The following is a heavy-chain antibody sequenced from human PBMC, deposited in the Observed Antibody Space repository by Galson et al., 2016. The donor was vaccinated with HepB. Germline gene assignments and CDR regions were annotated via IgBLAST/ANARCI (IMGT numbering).Heavy chain of an antibody. Sequence: SLRLSCAASGFTFINYVMTWVRQVPGKGLDWVSSIRSGGGVAYSDSVKGRFTISRDNSKKTVYLEMNGLRAEDTDVYYCARRKIGIRGATGWAYGMDVWGQGTAVTVSS. D-gene: IGHD3-10*01. V-gene: IGHV3-23*01. J-gene: IGHJ6*02. CDR2: IRSGGGVA. CDR3: ARRKIGIRGATGWAYGMDV. CDR1: GFTFINYV.